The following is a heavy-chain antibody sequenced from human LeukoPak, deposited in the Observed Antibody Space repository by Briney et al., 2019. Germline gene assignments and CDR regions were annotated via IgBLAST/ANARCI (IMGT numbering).Heavy chain of an antibody. Sequence: GGSLRLSCAASGFIFSNYGMHWVRQAPGKGLEWVTLILYDGSNTYYAGSVQGRFTISRDNSKNTLYLQMNSLRAEDTAVYYCAKRGSGDTFDVWGQGTMVTVSS. V-gene: IGHV3-30*02. J-gene: IGHJ3*01. CDR2: ILYDGSNT. CDR1: GFIFSNYG. D-gene: IGHD1-26*01. CDR3: AKRGSGDTFDV.